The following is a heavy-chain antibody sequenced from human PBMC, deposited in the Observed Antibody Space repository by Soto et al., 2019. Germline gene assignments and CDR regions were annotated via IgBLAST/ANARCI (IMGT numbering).Heavy chain of an antibody. CDR2: ISGYNGKT. CDR1: GYTFSMSG. V-gene: IGHV1-18*01. D-gene: IGHD2-21*01. Sequence: QVQLVQSGAEVKKPGASVKVSCKSSGYTFSMSGISWVRQAPGQGLEWMGWISGYNGKTNYEQKSQDGVTMTNDTSTNMAYMDLRSLRPDTTAVYYCAREGPRPYFSYGMDAWGQGPTVPVSS. J-gene: IGHJ6*02. CDR3: AREGPRPYFSYGMDA.